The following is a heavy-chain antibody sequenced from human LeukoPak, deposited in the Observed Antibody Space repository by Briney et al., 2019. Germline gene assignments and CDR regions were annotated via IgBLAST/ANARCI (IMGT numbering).Heavy chain of an antibody. D-gene: IGHD6-13*01. CDR2: ISSSSSYI. Sequence: GGSLRLSGAASGFTFSSYSMNWVRQAPGKGLEWVSSISSSSSYIYYADSVKGRFTISRDNAKNSLYLQMNSLRAEDTAVYYCARDVAGIAAAGAPPPEDWYFDLWGRGTLVTVSS. CDR1: GFTFSSYS. CDR3: ARDVAGIAAAGAPPPEDWYFDL. V-gene: IGHV3-21*01. J-gene: IGHJ2*01.